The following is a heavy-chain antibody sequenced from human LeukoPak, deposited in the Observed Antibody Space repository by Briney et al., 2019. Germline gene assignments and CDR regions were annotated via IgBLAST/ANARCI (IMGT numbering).Heavy chain of an antibody. Sequence: ASVKVSCKASGYTFTGYYMHWVRQAPGQGLEWMGWINPNSGGTNYAQKFQGRVTTTRDTSISTAYMELSRLRSDDTAVYYCARVSSYGDYVPHWGQGTLVTVSS. CDR2: INPNSGGT. D-gene: IGHD4-17*01. CDR1: GYTFTGYY. V-gene: IGHV1-2*02. CDR3: ARVSSYGDYVPH. J-gene: IGHJ4*02.